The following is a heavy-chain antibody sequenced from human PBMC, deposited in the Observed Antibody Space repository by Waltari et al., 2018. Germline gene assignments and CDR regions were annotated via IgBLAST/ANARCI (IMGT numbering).Heavy chain of an antibody. CDR2: SSSTREII. V-gene: IGHV3-11*01. CDR3: ARAGFDHQSSGYGMDV. J-gene: IGHJ6*02. CDR1: GFTFSDFY. Sequence: QVQLVESGGRFVKPGGSLRLSCAAYGFTFSDFYMSWIRQVPGRWRECGAYSSSTREIIYYADAVRGRFTISRDNARKSLYLYMNSLRAEDTAVYYCARAGFDHQSSGYGMDVWGQGTTVTVSS. D-gene: IGHD3-22*01.